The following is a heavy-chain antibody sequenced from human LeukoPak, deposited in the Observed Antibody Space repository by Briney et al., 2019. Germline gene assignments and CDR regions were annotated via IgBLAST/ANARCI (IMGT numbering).Heavy chain of an antibody. J-gene: IGHJ4*02. CDR2: IYSGGST. D-gene: IGHD6-19*01. CDR1: GFTDSSNY. V-gene: IGHV3-66*02. CDR3: ARSYSSGWYYFDY. Sequence: GGSLRLSCAASGFTDSSNYMSWVRQAPGKGLEWVSVIYSGGSTYYADSVKGRFTISRDNSKNTLYLQMNSLRAEDTAVYYCARSYSSGWYYFDYWGQGTLVTVSS.